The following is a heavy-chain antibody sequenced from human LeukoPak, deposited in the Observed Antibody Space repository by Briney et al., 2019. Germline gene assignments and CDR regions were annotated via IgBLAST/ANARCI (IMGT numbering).Heavy chain of an antibody. CDR2: ISAYNGNT. Sequence: ASVKVSCKASGYTFTSYAMNWVRQAPGQGLEWMGWISAYNGNTNYAQKLQGRVTMTTDTSTSTAYMELRSLRSDGTAVYYCARDWFVAARRYNWFDPWGQGTLVTVSS. V-gene: IGHV1-18*01. CDR1: GYTFTSYA. CDR3: ARDWFVAARRYNWFDP. D-gene: IGHD6-6*01. J-gene: IGHJ5*02.